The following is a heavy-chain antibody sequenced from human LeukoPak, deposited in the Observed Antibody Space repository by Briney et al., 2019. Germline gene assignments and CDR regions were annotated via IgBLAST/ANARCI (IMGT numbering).Heavy chain of an antibody. J-gene: IGHJ4*02. CDR3: AGKIAVAAFDY. V-gene: IGHV3-30*19. Sequence: PGGSLRLSCAASGFTFSSYGMHWVRQAPGKGLEWVAVISYDGSNKYYADSVKGRFTISRDNSKNTLYQQMDSLRAEDTAVYYCAGKIAVAAFDYWGQGTLVTVSS. CDR1: GFTFSSYG. CDR2: ISYDGSNK. D-gene: IGHD6-19*01.